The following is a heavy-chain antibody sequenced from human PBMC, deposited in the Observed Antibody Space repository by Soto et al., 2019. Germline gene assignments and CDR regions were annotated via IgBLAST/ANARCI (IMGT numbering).Heavy chain of an antibody. CDR2: IHYSGSA. CDR1: GGSITNYY. V-gene: IGHV4-59*01. CDR3: ARGAGTVTAGGVALDS. J-gene: IGHJ5*01. Sequence: SETLSLTCTVSGGSITNYYWTWIRQAPGKGLEWIGDIHYSGSANNNPSLKSRLTISVDKSRNQFSLNLKSVTAADTAVYFCARGAGTVTAGGVALDSWGQGIRVTVSS. D-gene: IGHD6-19*01.